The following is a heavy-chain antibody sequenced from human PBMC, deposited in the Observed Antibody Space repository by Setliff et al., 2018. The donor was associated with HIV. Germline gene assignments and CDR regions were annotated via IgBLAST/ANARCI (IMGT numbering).Heavy chain of an antibody. D-gene: IGHD3-16*01. CDR2: INTDGSSA. Sequence: PGGSLRLSCAASGFTFSSYGMHWVRQAPGKGLVWVSRINTDGSSATYADSVQGRFTHSRDNAKNTLYLQMDSLRAEDTAVYYCARGGANPSWFDSWGQGTLVTVSS. J-gene: IGHJ5*01. CDR1: GFTFSSYG. V-gene: IGHV3-74*03. CDR3: ARGGANPSWFDS.